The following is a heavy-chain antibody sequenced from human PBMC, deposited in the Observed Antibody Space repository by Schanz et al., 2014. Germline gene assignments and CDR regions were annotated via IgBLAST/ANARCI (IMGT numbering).Heavy chain of an antibody. CDR1: GFTFRSYP. J-gene: IGHJ4*02. CDR3: ARVVAAAPQGCNY. Sequence: AQLLESGGNLVQPGGSLRVSCVGSGFTFRSYPMTWVRQAPGKGLEWVAVISHDGNNKYYGDSVKGRFTISRDNSKNTVYLLMNSLRVEDTAVYYCARVVAAAPQGCNYWGRGTLVTVSS. D-gene: IGHD2-15*01. CDR2: ISHDGNNK. V-gene: IGHV3-30*04.